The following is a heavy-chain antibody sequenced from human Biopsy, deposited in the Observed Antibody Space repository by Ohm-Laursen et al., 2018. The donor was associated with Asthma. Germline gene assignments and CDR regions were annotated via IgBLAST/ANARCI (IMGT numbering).Heavy chain of an antibody. Sequence: GASVKVSCKASGYTFIGCHIHWMRQAPGQGLEWMGGIIPIFGTTNYAQKFKGRVTITADESSSTAYMELSSLRSEDTAVHYCASETGHSYGSGSEYYFDYWGLGTLVTVSS. D-gene: IGHD3-10*01. V-gene: IGHV1-69*13. CDR1: GYTFIGCH. CDR2: IIPIFGTT. CDR3: ASETGHSYGSGSEYYFDY. J-gene: IGHJ4*02.